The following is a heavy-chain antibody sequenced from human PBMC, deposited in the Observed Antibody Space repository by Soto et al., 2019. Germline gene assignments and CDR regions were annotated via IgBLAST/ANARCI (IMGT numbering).Heavy chain of an antibody. CDR1: GFTFSSYA. Sequence: GESLKISCAASGFTFSSYAMSWVRQAPGKGLEWVSAISGSGGSTYYADSVKGRFTISRDNSKNTLYLQMNSLRAEDTAVYYCASLLMVYAMRFDYYGMDVWGQGTTVTVS. CDR2: ISGSGGST. CDR3: ASLLMVYAMRFDYYGMDV. V-gene: IGHV3-23*01. J-gene: IGHJ6*02. D-gene: IGHD2-8*01.